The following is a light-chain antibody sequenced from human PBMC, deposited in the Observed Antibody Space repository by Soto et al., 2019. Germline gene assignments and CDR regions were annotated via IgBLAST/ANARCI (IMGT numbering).Light chain of an antibody. V-gene: IGLV2-23*02. CDR1: SSDVGGYTL. Sequence: SALTRVAYVSGSPGPSIPISCTGTSSDVGGYTLVSWYQQHPGKAPKFIIFEVSQWPSGVSNRFSGSKSGNTASLTISGLQAEDEADYYCCSYAGSLTYVFGSGTKVTVL. CDR3: CSYAGSLTYV. J-gene: IGLJ1*01. CDR2: EVS.